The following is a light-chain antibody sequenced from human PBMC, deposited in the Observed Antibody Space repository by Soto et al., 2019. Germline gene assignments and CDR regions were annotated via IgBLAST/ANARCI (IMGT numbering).Light chain of an antibody. CDR1: SSDVGGYNY. J-gene: IGLJ2*01. V-gene: IGLV2-8*01. CDR2: EVS. CDR3: SSYAGSNNVI. Sequence: ALTQPPSASGSPGQSVTISCTGTSSDVGGYNYVSWYQQHPGKAPKLMIYEVSERPSGVPDRFSGSKSGNTASLTVSGLQAEDEADYYCSSYAGSNNVIFGGGTKLTVL.